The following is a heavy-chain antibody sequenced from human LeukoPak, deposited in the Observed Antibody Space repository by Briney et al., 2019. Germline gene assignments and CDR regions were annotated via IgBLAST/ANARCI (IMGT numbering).Heavy chain of an antibody. CDR2: IGSYNGNT. Sequence: VSVKVSCKASGYTFTSYGISWVRQAPGQGLEWVGWIGSYNGNTKYAEEFQGRVTMTTDTSTSTVYMELGSLTSDDTAVYYCVRDRRSAGGAAYAFDIWGQGTMVAVSS. V-gene: IGHV1-18*01. CDR1: GYTFTSYG. J-gene: IGHJ3*02. CDR3: VRDRRSAGGAAYAFDI. D-gene: IGHD3-3*01.